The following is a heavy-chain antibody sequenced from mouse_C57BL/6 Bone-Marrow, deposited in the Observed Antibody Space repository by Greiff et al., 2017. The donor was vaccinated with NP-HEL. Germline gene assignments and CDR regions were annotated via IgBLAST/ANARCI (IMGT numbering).Heavy chain of an antibody. CDR1: GYTFTDYN. Sequence: EVKLVESGPELVKPGASVKMSCKASGYTFTDYNMHWVKQSHGKSLEWIGYINPNNGGTSYNQKFKGKATLTVNKSSSTADMELRSLTSEDSAVYYCARELRLRSYWGQGTTLTVSS. D-gene: IGHD3-2*02. V-gene: IGHV1-22*01. CDR3: ARELRLRSY. J-gene: IGHJ2*01. CDR2: INPNNGGT.